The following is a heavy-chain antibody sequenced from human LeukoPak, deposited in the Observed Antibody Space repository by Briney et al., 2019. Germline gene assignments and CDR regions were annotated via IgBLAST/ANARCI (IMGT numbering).Heavy chain of an antibody. J-gene: IGHJ6*02. CDR2: ISAYNGNT. D-gene: IGHD3-9*01. CDR1: GYTFTSYG. V-gene: IGHV1-18*01. CDR3: ARRGVDDILTGRAYFHYGTNV. Sequence: ASVKVSCKASGYTFTSYGISWVRQAPGQGLEWMGWISAYNGNTNYAQKLQGRVTMTTDTSTSTAYMELRSLRSDDTAVYYCARRGVDDILTGRAYFHYGTNVWGQGTTVTVSS.